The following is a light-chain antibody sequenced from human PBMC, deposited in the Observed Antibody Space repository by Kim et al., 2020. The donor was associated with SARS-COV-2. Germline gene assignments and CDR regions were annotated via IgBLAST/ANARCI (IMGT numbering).Light chain of an antibody. J-gene: IGKJ4*01. Sequence: PGERATSYCRASQSVGNCLAWYQHKPGQAHRLLMYDTSNRDTGVPARFSGSGSGTDFALTINSLEPEDFAVYYCQQRSGWPPSLTFGGGTKVDIK. CDR3: QQRSGWPPSLT. V-gene: IGKV3-11*01. CDR1: QSVGNC. CDR2: DTS.